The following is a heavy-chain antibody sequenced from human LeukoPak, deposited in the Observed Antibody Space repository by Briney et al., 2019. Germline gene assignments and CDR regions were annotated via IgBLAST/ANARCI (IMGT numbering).Heavy chain of an antibody. Sequence: GESLKISCKGSGYTFANYWIGWVRQMPGKGLEWMGIIYPGDSDARYSPSFQGQVTMSADKSISTAYLQWSSLQASDTAIYYCARVPSRDGYNPFDYWGQGTLLTVSS. D-gene: IGHD5-24*01. J-gene: IGHJ4*02. V-gene: IGHV5-51*01. CDR2: IYPGDSDA. CDR1: GYTFANYW. CDR3: ARVPSRDGYNPFDY.